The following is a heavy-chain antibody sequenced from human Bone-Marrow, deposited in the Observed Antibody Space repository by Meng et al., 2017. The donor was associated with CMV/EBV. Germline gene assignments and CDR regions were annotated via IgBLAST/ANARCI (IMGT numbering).Heavy chain of an antibody. CDR2: INPNSGGT. Sequence: ASVKVSCKASGYTFTGYYMHWVRQAPGQGLEWMGWINPNSGGTNYAQKFQGRVTMTRDTSISTAYMELSRLRSDDTAVYYCARRGPSYCGVDCLAWFDPWGQGTLVTVSS. V-gene: IGHV1-2*02. J-gene: IGHJ5*02. D-gene: IGHD2-21*01. CDR1: GYTFTGYY. CDR3: ARRGPSYCGVDCLAWFDP.